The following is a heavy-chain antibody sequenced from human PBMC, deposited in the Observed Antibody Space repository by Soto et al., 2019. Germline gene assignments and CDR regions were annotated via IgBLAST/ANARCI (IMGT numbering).Heavy chain of an antibody. CDR1: GYTFTSYG. CDR2: ISAYNGNT. V-gene: IGHV1-18*01. D-gene: IGHD2-2*01. J-gene: IGHJ6*02. Sequence: VASVKVSCKASGYTFTSYGISWVRQAPGQGLEWMGWISAYNGNTNYAQKLQGRVTMTTDTSTSTAYMELRSLRSDDTAVYYCARDCSSTSCYASYYYYGMDVWGQGTTVTVSS. CDR3: ARDCSSTSCYASYYYYGMDV.